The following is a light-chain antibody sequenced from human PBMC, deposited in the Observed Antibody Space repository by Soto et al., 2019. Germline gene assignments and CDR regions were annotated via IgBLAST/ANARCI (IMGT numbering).Light chain of an antibody. CDR3: HQYSNWPLIT. CDR1: QSVSSTY. V-gene: IGKV3-20*01. CDR2: GAS. J-gene: IGKJ5*01. Sequence: EIVLTKSPGTLSLSPWERATLSCRASQSVSSTYLIWYQQKPGQAPRLLIYGASRTATVIPARCSGRASGAFFPLTSSILHPEDFALYYCHQYSNWPLITFGQGTRLEIK.